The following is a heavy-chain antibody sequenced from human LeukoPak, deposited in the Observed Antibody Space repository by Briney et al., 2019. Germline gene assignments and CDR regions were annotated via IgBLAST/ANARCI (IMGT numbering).Heavy chain of an antibody. CDR1: GFTFSDYY. CDR2: ISSSGSTI. Sequence: PGGSLRLSCAASGFTFSDYYMSWIRQAPGKGLEWVSYISSSGSTIYYADSVKGRFTISRDNSKNTLYLQMNSLRAEDTAVYYCARVKYYYGSGTYPFDYWGQGTLVTVSS. J-gene: IGHJ4*02. CDR3: ARVKYYYGSGTYPFDY. V-gene: IGHV3-11*01. D-gene: IGHD3-10*01.